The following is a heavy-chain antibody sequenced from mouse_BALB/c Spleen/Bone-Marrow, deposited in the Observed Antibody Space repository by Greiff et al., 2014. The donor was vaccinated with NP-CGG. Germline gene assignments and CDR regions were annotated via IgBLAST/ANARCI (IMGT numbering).Heavy chain of an antibody. J-gene: IGHJ4*01. Sequence: LVKTGASVKISCKASDYSFTDYYMHWVKQTHGRSLEWIGYISCYNGAXSYSXXFXGKAXFTVDTSSSTAYMQFSSLTSEDSAVYYCARSEGIYYYGSSYALDYWGQGTSVTVSS. D-gene: IGHD1-1*01. V-gene: IGHV1S34*01. CDR3: ARSEGIYYYGSSYALDY. CDR2: ISCYNGAX. CDR1: DYSFTDYY.